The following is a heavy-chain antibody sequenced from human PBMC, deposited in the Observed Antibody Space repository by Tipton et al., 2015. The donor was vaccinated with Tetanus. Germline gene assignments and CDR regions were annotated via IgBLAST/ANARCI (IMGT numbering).Heavy chain of an antibody. D-gene: IGHD2-2*01. J-gene: IGHJ4*02. CDR1: GGSISSGGYY. Sequence: TLSLTCTVSGGSISSGGYYWNWIRQPPGKGLEWIGYVYYNGNTHYNPALKSRVTISVDTSKNQFSLKLSSVTAADTAIYYCAREVPAAGHFDSWGQGTLVTVSS. CDR2: VYYNGNT. CDR3: AREVPAAGHFDS. V-gene: IGHV4-61*08.